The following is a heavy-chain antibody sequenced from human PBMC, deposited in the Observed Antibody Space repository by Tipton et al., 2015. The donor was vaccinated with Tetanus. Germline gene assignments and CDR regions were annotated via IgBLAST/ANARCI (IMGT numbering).Heavy chain of an antibody. D-gene: IGHD3-10*01. V-gene: IGHV3-73*01. CDR2: IRSKANSYAT. CDR3: TPAEYYYAPSGYFGY. CDR1: GFTFSGSA. J-gene: IGHJ4*02. Sequence: GSLRLSCAASGFTFSGSAMHWVRQASGKGLEWVGRIRSKANSYATAYAASVKGRFTISRDDSKNTAYLQMNSLKTEDTAVYYCTPAEYYYAPSGYFGYWGQGTLVTVSS.